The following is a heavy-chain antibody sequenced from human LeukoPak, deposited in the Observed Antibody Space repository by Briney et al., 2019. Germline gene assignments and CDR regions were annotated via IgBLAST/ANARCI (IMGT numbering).Heavy chain of an antibody. J-gene: IGHJ4*02. V-gene: IGHV4-59*12. Sequence: PSETLSLTCTVSGGSISSYYWSWIRQPPGKGLEWIGYIYYSGSTYYNPSLKSRVTISVDSSKNQFSLKLSSVTAADTAVYYCARGGYSFPYYFDYWGQGTLVTVSS. CDR2: IYYSGST. D-gene: IGHD5-18*01. CDR1: GGSISSYY. CDR3: ARGGYSFPYYFDY.